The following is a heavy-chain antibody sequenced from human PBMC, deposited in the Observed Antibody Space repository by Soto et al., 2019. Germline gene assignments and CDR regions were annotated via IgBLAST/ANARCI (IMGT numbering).Heavy chain of an antibody. CDR3: AHRPNWGINGLRA. J-gene: IGHJ6*02. V-gene: IGHV2-5*01. Sequence: QITLKESGPTRVKPPQTLTLTCTLSGFSLNTGGGGVVWIRQPPGKALEWLALIYWNDDKRYSPSLKNRLTITKDTSRNQVVLTMTNMAPDDTGTYYCAHRPNWGINGLRAWGQGTTVTVSS. CDR2: IYWNDDK. CDR1: GFSLNTGGGG. D-gene: IGHD7-27*01.